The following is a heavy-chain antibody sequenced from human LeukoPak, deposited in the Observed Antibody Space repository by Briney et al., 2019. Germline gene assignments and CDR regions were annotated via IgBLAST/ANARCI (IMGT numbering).Heavy chain of an antibody. J-gene: IGHJ4*02. V-gene: IGHV4-59*01. CDR3: ARGTQQLSD. Sequence: PSETLSLTCAVYGGSISSYYWSWIRQPPGKGLEWIGYIYYSGSTNYNPSLKSRVTISVDTSKNQFSLKLSSVTAADTAVYYCARGTQQLSDWGQGTLVTVSS. CDR2: IYYSGST. CDR1: GGSISSYY. D-gene: IGHD6-13*01.